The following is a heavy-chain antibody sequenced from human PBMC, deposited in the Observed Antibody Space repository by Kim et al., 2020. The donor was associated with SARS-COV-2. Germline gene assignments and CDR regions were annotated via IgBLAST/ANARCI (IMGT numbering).Heavy chain of an antibody. CDR1: GFTFSSYA. J-gene: IGHJ3*02. V-gene: IGHV3-64*01. D-gene: IGHD3-22*01. CDR2: ISSNGGST. Sequence: GGSLRLSCAASGFTFSSYAMHWVRQAPGKGLEYVSAISSNGGSTYYANSVKGRFTISRDNSKNTLYLQMGSLRAEDMAVYYCAREAYYYDSLSPTGAFDIWGQGTMVTVSS. CDR3: AREAYYYDSLSPTGAFDI.